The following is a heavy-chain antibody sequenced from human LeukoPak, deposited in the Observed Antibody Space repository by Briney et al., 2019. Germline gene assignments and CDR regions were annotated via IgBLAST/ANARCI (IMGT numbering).Heavy chain of an antibody. CDR3: ARDYYDSSEYYYYYMDV. CDR1: GYTFTGYY. J-gene: IGHJ6*03. CDR2: INPNSGGT. Sequence: GASVKVSCKASGYTFTGYYMHWVRQAPGQGLEWMGWINPNSGGTNYAQKFQGRVTMTRDTSISTAYMELSRLRSDDTAVYYCARDYYDSSEYYYYYMDVWGKGTTVTVSS. D-gene: IGHD3-22*01. V-gene: IGHV1-2*02.